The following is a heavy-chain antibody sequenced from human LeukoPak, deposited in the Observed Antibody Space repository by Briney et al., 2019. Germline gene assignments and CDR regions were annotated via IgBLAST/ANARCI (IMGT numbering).Heavy chain of an antibody. CDR1: GGSISSYY. CDR3: ARGYCSGGSCLHLDY. Sequence: PSETLSLTCTVSGGSISSYYWSWLRQPAGKGLEWVGRIYTSGSTNYNPSLKSRVTISVDTSNTQFSLTLSSVTAADTAVYYCARGYCSGGSCLHLDYWGQGTLVTVSS. J-gene: IGHJ4*02. V-gene: IGHV4-4*07. D-gene: IGHD2-15*01. CDR2: IYTSGST.